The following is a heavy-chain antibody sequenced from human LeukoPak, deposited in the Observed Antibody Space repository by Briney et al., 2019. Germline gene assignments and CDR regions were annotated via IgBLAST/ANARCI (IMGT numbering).Heavy chain of an antibody. CDR3: ARVPRYSNYHG. V-gene: IGHV3-23*01. J-gene: IGHJ4*02. CDR1: GFTFSTYA. CDR2: LTDSGGSK. Sequence: GGSLRLSCAASGFTFSTYAMSWVRQAPGKGLEWVPALTDSGGSKYYTDSVKGRFTISRDNSKNTPYLQMNSLRAEDTAVHYCARVPRYSNYHGWGQGTLVTVSS. D-gene: IGHD4-11*01.